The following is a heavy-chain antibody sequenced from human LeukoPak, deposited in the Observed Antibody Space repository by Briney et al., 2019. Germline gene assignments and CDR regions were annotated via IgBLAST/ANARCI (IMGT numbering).Heavy chain of an antibody. CDR1: GYTFTRHN. CDR3: ARDGQSGSWYRAGYYLDL. Sequence: ASVKVSCKASGYTFTRHNMHWVRQAPGQGLEWVGIINPSDGSTSNALKFQGRVTMTRDTSASTIHMEMSSLRSADTAIYYCARDGQSGSWYRAGYYLDLWGRGTLVTVSS. D-gene: IGHD6-13*01. CDR2: INPSDGST. J-gene: IGHJ2*01. V-gene: IGHV1-46*01.